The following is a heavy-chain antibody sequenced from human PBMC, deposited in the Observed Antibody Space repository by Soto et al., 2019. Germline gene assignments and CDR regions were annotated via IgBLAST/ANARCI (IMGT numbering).Heavy chain of an antibody. CDR1: GFTVSSNY. J-gene: IGHJ4*02. Sequence: PGGSLRLSCAASGFTVSSNYMSWVRQAPGKGLEWVSLIYSGDNTYYPDSVKGRFTISRDNSKNTLYLQMNSLRAEDTAVYYCAKVVVGDSYDYWGQGTLVTVSS. D-gene: IGHD1-26*01. CDR2: IYSGDNT. V-gene: IGHV3-53*01. CDR3: AKVVVGDSYDY.